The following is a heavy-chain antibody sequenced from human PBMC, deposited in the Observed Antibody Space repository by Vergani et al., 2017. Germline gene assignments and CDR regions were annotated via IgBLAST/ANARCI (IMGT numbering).Heavy chain of an antibody. V-gene: IGHV3-64*01. CDR3: SKDEQYTAPWESCYFHVLDV. D-gene: IGHD2-21*01. J-gene: IGHJ6*02. Sequence: LESGGGLVQPGGSIRLSCFGSGFTFSTFNMHWVRQIPGKGLEYISGISSDGKSTNYAKSVKGRFIVTRDNSKNSLHLQMGNLRVEDTGIYYCSKDEQYTAPWESCYFHVLDVWGQGTTVSVSS. CDR1: GFTFSTFN. CDR2: ISSDGKST.